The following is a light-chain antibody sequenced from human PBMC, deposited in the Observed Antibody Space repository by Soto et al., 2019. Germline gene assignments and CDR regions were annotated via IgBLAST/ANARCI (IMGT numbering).Light chain of an antibody. Sequence: AIQMTQSPSSLSASVGDRVTITCRASQGIRNDLGWYQQKPGKAPNLLIYAASSLQSGVPSRFSGSGSGTDFTLTIRSLQPEDFATYYCLQDYNYPWTFGQGTKVEIK. J-gene: IGKJ1*01. CDR2: AAS. CDR1: QGIRND. V-gene: IGKV1-6*01. CDR3: LQDYNYPWT.